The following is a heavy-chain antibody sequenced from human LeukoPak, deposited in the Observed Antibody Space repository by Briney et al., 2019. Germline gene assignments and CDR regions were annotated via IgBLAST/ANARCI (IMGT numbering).Heavy chain of an antibody. D-gene: IGHD2-2*02. Sequence: GASVKVSCKASGYTFTSYYMHWVRQAPGQGLEWMGIINPSGGSTSYAQKFQGRVTMTRDTSTSTVYMELSSLRSEDTAVYYCARDLDPIPHVPAAIRDNWFDPWGQGTLVTVSS. J-gene: IGHJ5*02. V-gene: IGHV1-46*01. CDR1: GYTFTSYY. CDR3: ARDLDPIPHVPAAIRDNWFDP. CDR2: INPSGGST.